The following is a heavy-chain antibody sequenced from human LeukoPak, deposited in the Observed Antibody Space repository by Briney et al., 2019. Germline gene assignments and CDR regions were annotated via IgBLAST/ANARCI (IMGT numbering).Heavy chain of an antibody. V-gene: IGHV3-33*05. J-gene: IGHJ6*03. CDR2: ISYDGSNK. CDR3: ARDYRGYSMDV. CDR1: GFTFSSYG. D-gene: IGHD3-10*01. Sequence: GGSLRLSCAASGFTFSSYGMHWVRQAPGKGLEWVAVISYDGSNKYYADSVKGRFTISRDNAKNSLYLQMNSLRAEDTAVYYCARDYRGYSMDVWGKGTTVTISS.